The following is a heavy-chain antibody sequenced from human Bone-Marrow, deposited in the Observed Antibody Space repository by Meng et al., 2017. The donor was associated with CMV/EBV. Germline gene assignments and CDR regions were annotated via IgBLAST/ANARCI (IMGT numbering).Heavy chain of an antibody. V-gene: IGHV4-59*01. Sequence: SETLSLTCTVSGGSISSYYWSWIRQPPGKGLEWIGYIYYSGSTNYNPSLKSRVTISVDTSKNQFSLKLSSVTAADTAVYYCARDPRHGMDVWGQGTTVTFSS. J-gene: IGHJ6*02. CDR1: GGSISSYY. CDR2: IYYSGST. CDR3: ARDPRHGMDV.